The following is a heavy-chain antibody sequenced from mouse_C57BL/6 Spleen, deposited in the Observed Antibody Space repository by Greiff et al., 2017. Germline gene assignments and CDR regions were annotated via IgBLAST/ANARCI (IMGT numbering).Heavy chain of an antibody. CDR2: IDPSASYT. J-gene: IGHJ1*03. V-gene: IGHV1-50*01. CDR1: GYTFTSYW. Sequence: QVQLQQPGAELVKPGASVKLSCKASGYTFTSYWMQWVKQRPGQGLEWIGEIDPSASYTNYNQKFKGKATLTVETSSSTAYMQLSSLTSEDSAVYYCAPYFDVWGTGTTVTVSS. CDR3: APYFDV.